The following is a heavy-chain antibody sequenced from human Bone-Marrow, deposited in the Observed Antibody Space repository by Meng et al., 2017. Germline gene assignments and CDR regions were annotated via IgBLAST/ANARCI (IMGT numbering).Heavy chain of an antibody. CDR1: GVTFSYYW. Sequence: GESLKISCAASGVTFSYYWMHWVRQAPGKGLVWVSRINKEGNYESYVDSVTGRFTLSRDNAEDTLYLQMTSLTGVDTAAYYCVITYSDHGSGYYYSLWGQGTLVTVSS. CDR3: VITYSDHGSGYYYSL. V-gene: IGHV3-74*01. D-gene: IGHD3-22*01. J-gene: IGHJ4*02. CDR2: INKEGNYE.